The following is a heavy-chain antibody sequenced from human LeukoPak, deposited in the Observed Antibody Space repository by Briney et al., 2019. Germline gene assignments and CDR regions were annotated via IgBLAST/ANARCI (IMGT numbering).Heavy chain of an antibody. V-gene: IGHV5-51*01. CDR3: ARFSGSGRSIYYFDY. J-gene: IGHJ4*02. Sequence: GESLKISCKGSGYSFTSYWIGWVRQMPGKGLEWMGIIYPGDSDTRYSPSFQGQVTISADKSISTAYLQWSSLKASDTAMYYCARFSGSGRSIYYFDYWGQGTLVTVSS. D-gene: IGHD6-19*01. CDR2: IYPGDSDT. CDR1: GYSFTSYW.